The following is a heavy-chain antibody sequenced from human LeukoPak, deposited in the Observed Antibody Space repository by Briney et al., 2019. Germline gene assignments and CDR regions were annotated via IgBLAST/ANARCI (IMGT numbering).Heavy chain of an antibody. CDR1: GYSFTSYW. CDR2: IYPGDSDT. CDR3: ARRRYCSGGNGYPTDNNWFDP. Sequence: GESLKISCKGSGYSFTSYWIGWGRQMPGKGLEWMGIIYPGDSDTRYSPSFQGQVTISADKSISTAYLQWSSLKASDTAMYYCARRRYCSGGNGYPTDNNWFDPWGQGTLVTVSS. D-gene: IGHD2-15*01. V-gene: IGHV5-51*01. J-gene: IGHJ5*02.